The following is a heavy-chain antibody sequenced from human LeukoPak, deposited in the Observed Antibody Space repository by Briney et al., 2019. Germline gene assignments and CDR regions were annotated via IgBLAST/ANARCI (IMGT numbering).Heavy chain of an antibody. CDR3: ARKRARGLDY. D-gene: IGHD3-10*01. CDR1: GFTFSSYE. CDR2: TSSSGSTV. Sequence: GGSLRLSCAVSGFTFSSYEMNWVRQAPGKGLEWISYTSSSGSTVYYADSVKARFTISRDNAKNSLYLQMNSLRAEDTAVYYCARKRARGLDYWGQGTLVTVSS. J-gene: IGHJ4*02. V-gene: IGHV3-48*03.